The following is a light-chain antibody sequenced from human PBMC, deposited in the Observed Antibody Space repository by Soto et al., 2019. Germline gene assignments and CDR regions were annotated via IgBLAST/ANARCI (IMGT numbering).Light chain of an antibody. CDR2: DVN. Sequence: QSALTQPASVSGSPGQSITISCTGTASDVGGYNYVAWYQQHPGKVPKLMMYDVNNRPSGVSYRFSGSKSGNTASLTISGLQAEDEGDYYCSSYTSSTTLVFGGGTKLTV. CDR3: SSYTSSTTLV. V-gene: IGLV2-14*01. CDR1: ASDVGGYNY. J-gene: IGLJ2*01.